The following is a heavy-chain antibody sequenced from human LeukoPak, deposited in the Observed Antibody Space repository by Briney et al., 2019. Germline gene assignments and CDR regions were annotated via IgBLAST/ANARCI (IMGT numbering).Heavy chain of an antibody. CDR1: GFTFRDNY. J-gene: IGHJ2*01. D-gene: IGHD4-11*01. CDR3: ARAVTTGYFDI. Sequence: GGSLRLSCAASGFTFRDNYMSWVRQAPGKGLEWVSLIYSGGNTFYPDSVRGRFTISRDDSKNTLSLQMNSVRAEDTAVYYCARAVTTGYFDIWGRGTLVTVSS. V-gene: IGHV3-66*01. CDR2: IYSGGNT.